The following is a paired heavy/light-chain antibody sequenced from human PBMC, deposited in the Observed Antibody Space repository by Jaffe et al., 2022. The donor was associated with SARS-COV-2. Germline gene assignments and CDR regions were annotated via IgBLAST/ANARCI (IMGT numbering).Light chain of an antibody. CDR2: GAS. CDR3: QQYNNWPRRT. J-gene: IGKJ2*01. Sequence: EIVMTQSPATLSVSPGDRATLSCRASQSVSSNFAWYQQKPGQAPRLLIYGASTRATGIPARFSGSGSGTEFTLTISSLQSEDFAVYYCQQYNNWPRRTFGQGTKLEIK. V-gene: IGKV3-15*01. CDR1: QSVSSN.
Heavy chain of an antibody. J-gene: IGHJ6*02. D-gene: IGHD7-27*01. V-gene: IGHV3-9*01. CDR2: ISWNSGSI. CDR1: GFTFDAYA. CDR3: AKEIYGRVTGDRGYGMDV. Sequence: EVQLVESGGGLVQPGRSLRLSCAASGFTFDAYAMHWVRQAPGKGLEWVSGISWNSGSIGYADSVKGRLTISRDNARNSLYLQMNSLRAEDTALYYCAKEIYGRVTGDRGYGMDVWGQGTTVTVSS.